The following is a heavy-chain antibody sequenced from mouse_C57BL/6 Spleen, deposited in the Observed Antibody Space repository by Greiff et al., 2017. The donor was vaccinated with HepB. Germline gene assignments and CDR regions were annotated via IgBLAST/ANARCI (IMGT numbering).Heavy chain of an antibody. Sequence: VKLMESGPGLVQPSQSLSITCTVSGFSLTSYGVHWVRQSPGKGLEWLGVIWSGGSTDYNAAFISRLSISKDNSKSQVFFKMNSLQADDTAIYYCARKRDFGGYFDVWGTGTTVTVSS. CDR1: GFSLTSYG. V-gene: IGHV2-2*01. D-gene: IGHD3-3*01. J-gene: IGHJ1*03. CDR2: IWSGGST. CDR3: ARKRDFGGYFDV.